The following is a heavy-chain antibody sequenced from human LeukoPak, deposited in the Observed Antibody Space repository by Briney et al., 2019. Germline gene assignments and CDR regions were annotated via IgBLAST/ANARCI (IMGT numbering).Heavy chain of an antibody. CDR1: GFTFSSYW. CDR3: ARGGPDYDILTGAIDY. Sequence: GGSLRLSCAASGFTFSSYWMSWVRQAPGKGLEWVANIKQDGSEKYYVDSVKGRFTITRDNAKNTLYLQMNSLRAEDTAVYYCARGGPDYDILTGAIDYWGQGTLVTVSS. J-gene: IGHJ4*02. D-gene: IGHD3-9*01. CDR2: IKQDGSEK. V-gene: IGHV3-7*01.